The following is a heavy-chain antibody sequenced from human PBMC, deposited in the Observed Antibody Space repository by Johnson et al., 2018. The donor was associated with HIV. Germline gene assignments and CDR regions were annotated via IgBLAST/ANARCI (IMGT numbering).Heavy chain of an antibody. CDR1: GFNLSDYY. CDR3: ARDWASGSYFWGRGAFDI. J-gene: IGHJ3*02. Sequence: QVQLVESGGGVVQPGGSLRLSCAASGFNLSDYYMRWIRQTPGKGLEWVSDSSRSGSTIYYADSVKGRFTISRDNSKNTRYLQMNSLRAEDTAVYYCARDWASGSYFWGRGAFDIWGQGTMVSVSS. V-gene: IGHV3-11*04. CDR2: SSRSGSTI. D-gene: IGHD1-26*01.